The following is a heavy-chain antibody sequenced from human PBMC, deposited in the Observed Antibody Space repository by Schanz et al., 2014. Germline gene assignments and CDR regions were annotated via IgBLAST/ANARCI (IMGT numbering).Heavy chain of an antibody. Sequence: QVQLVESGGDVVQPGRSLRLSCAASGFTFSSYGMHWVRQAPGKGLEWVAVIWYDGNNKYYADSVKGRFTISRDNSKNSLYLQMNSLRAEDTAVYYCAKGRGSWGYFFDYWGQGTLVTVSS. D-gene: IGHD6-13*01. CDR2: IWYDGNNK. V-gene: IGHV3-33*06. CDR3: AKGRGSWGYFFDY. CDR1: GFTFSSYG. J-gene: IGHJ4*02.